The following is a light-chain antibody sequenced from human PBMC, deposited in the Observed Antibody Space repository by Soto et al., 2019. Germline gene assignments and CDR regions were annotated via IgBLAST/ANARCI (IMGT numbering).Light chain of an antibody. CDR3: SSYASSRDVF. CDR2: EVS. V-gene: IGLV2-14*01. Sequence: QSALTKPASVPGHPGQSITISSTGTSSDVGGYNYVSWYQQYPGKAPKLMIYEVSNRPSGVSNRFSGSKSGNTASLTISGLQAEDEADYYCSSYASSRDVFFGGGTKLTVL. CDR1: SSDVGGYNY. J-gene: IGLJ2*01.